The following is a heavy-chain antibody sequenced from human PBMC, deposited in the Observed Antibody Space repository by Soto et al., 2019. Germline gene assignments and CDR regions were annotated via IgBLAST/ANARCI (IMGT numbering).Heavy chain of an antibody. CDR1: GFTFSSYW. Sequence: EMQLGESGGGLVQPGGSLRLSCAASGFTFSSYWMHWVRQAPGKGLVWVSRIKSDGTSTSYAESVKGRFTISRDNAKNTLYLQMSSLRAEGTAVYYCARADKKIAGAGMTYNWFEPWGQGPLVTVSS. V-gene: IGHV3-74*01. J-gene: IGHJ5*02. CDR3: ARADKKIAGAGMTYNWFEP. CDR2: IKSDGTST. D-gene: IGHD6-19*01.